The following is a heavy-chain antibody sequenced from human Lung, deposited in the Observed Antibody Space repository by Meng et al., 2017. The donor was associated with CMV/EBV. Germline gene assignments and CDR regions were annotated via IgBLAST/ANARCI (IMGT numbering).Heavy chain of an antibody. D-gene: IGHD6-19*01. V-gene: IGHV4-4*02. CDR2: IYHSGGT. CDR1: GGTIGISTW. CDR3: ARDPYATGWAG. Sequence: QLQEAGPGLVKPSGTLSLTCAVSGGTIGISTWWSWVRQPPGKGLEWIGEIYHSGGTNYNPSLRGRVTISLDKSKNQFSLTLRSVTAADTAVYYCARDPYATGWAGWGQGTLVTVFS. J-gene: IGHJ4*02.